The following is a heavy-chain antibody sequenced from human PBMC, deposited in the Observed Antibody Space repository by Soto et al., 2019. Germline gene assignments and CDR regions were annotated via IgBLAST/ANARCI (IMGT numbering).Heavy chain of an antibody. V-gene: IGHV3-30-3*01. CDR1: GFTFSSYA. Sequence: PGGSLRLSCAASGFTFSSYAMHWVRQAPGKGLEWVAVISYDGSNKYYADSVKGRFTISRDNSKNTLYLQMNSLRAEDTAVYYCARGARHQDLWSGSMNWFDPWGQGTLVTVSS. D-gene: IGHD3-3*01. CDR3: ARGARHQDLWSGSMNWFDP. J-gene: IGHJ5*02. CDR2: ISYDGSNK.